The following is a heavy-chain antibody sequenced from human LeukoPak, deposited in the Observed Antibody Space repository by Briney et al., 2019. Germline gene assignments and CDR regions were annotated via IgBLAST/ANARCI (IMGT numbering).Heavy chain of an antibody. Sequence: SETLSLTCTVSGYSISSGYYWGWIRQPPGKGLEWIGSIYHSGSTYYNPSLKSRVTISVDTSKNQFSLKLSSVTAADTAVYYCARVVVVTAIPYYFDYWGQGTLVTVSS. CDR3: ARVVVVTAIPYYFDY. CDR1: GYSISSGYY. V-gene: IGHV4-38-2*02. J-gene: IGHJ4*02. CDR2: IYHSGST. D-gene: IGHD2-21*02.